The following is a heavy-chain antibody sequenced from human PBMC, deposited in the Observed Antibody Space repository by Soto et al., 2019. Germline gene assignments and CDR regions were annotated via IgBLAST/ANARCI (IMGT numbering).Heavy chain of an antibody. CDR2: ISSNGGST. J-gene: IGHJ4*02. V-gene: IGHV3-64*01. CDR1: GFTFSSYA. D-gene: IGHD1-7*01. CDR3: ASSRFANPLAMELPSSLDY. Sequence: EVQLVESGGGLIQPGGSLRLSCAASGFTFSSYAMHWVRQAPGKGLEYVSAISSNGGSTYYANSVKGRFTISRDNSKNTLYLQMGSLRAEDMAVYYCASSRFANPLAMELPSSLDYWGQGTLVTVSS.